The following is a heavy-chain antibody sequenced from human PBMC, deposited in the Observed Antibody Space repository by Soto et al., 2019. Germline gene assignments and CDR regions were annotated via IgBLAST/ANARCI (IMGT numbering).Heavy chain of an antibody. J-gene: IGHJ6*02. CDR2: ISAYNGNT. CDR3: ASGLVIPPSDYYYDMDV. V-gene: IGHV1-18*01. CDR1: GYTFTNFG. Sequence: ASVKVSCKASGYTFTNFGISWARQAPGQGLEWMGWISAYNGNTNYAQKFQGRVTMTTDTSTSTAYMELSSLRSEDTAVYYCASGLVIPPSDYYYDMDVWGQGTTVTVS. D-gene: IGHD3-3*01.